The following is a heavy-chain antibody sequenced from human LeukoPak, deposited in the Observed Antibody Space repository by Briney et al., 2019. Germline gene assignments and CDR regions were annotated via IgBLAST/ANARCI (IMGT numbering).Heavy chain of an antibody. D-gene: IGHD3/OR15-3a*01. Sequence: SSETLSLTCTVSGVSISSSNSYWGWIRQPPGKGLEWIGSIYYTGNTYYNASLKSRVTISIHTSKNQISLRLTSVTATVTAMYYCARQTGSGLFTLPGGQGTLVTVSS. CDR2: IYYTGNT. V-gene: IGHV4-39*01. CDR1: GVSISSSNSY. CDR3: ARQTGSGLFTLP. J-gene: IGHJ4*02.